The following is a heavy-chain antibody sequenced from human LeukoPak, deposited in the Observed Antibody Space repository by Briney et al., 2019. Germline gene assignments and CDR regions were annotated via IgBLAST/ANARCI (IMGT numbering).Heavy chain of an antibody. CDR3: AKSAYSSGWDYFDY. V-gene: IGHV3-23*01. CDR1: GFTFSYYA. CDR2: ISGSGGST. Sequence: PGGSLRLSCAASGFTFSYYAMSWVRQAPGKGLEWVSTISGSGGSTYYADSVKGRFTISRDNPKNTLYLQMNSLRAEDTAVYYCAKSAYSSGWDYFDYWGQGTLVTVSS. D-gene: IGHD6-19*01. J-gene: IGHJ4*02.